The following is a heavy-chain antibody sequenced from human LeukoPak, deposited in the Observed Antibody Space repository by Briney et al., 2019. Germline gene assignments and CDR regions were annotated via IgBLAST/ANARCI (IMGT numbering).Heavy chain of an antibody. V-gene: IGHV3-33*01. J-gene: IGHJ4*02. CDR1: GFTFSSYG. Sequence: GRSLRLSCAASGFTFSSYGMHWVRQAPGKGLEWVAVIWYDGSNKYYADSVKGRFTISRDNSKNTLYLQMNSLRAEDTAVYYCAGDDGPFDYWGQGTLVTVSS. CDR3: AGDDGPFDY. CDR2: IWYDGSNK. D-gene: IGHD4-17*01.